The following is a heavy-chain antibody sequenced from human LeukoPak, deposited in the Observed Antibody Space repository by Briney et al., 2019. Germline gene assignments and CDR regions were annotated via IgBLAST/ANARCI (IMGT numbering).Heavy chain of an antibody. CDR3: ARDSSGWSRNYGFDY. J-gene: IGHJ4*02. CDR1: GGSISSYY. CDR2: IYTSGST. V-gene: IGHV4-4*07. Sequence: SETLSLTCTVSGGSISSYYWSWIRQPAGRGLEWIGRIYTSGSTNYNPSLKSRVTMSVDTSKNQFSLKLSSVTAADTAVYYCARDSSGWSRNYGFDYWGQGTLVTVSS. D-gene: IGHD6-19*01.